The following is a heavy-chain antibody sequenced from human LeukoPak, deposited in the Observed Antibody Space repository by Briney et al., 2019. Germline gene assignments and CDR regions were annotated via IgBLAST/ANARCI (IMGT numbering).Heavy chain of an antibody. J-gene: IGHJ4*02. D-gene: IGHD4-23*01. CDR3: ARRAGGYSHPYDY. CDR2: IYSGGTT. CDR1: GFTVSSNY. Sequence: GGSLRLSCAASGFTVSSNYMSWVRQAPGKGLEWVSLIYSGGTTYYADYVKGRFTISRDNSKNTLYLQMNSLRAEDTAVYYCARRAGGYSHPYDYWGQGILVTVSS. V-gene: IGHV3-53*01.